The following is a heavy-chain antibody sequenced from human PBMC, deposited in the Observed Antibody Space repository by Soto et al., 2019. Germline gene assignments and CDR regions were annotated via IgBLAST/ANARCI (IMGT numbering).Heavy chain of an antibody. Sequence: QVQVVESGGGVVQPGTSLRLSCAASGYTFSVSAIHCVCQAPGKGLEWVEVISSDGSHHYYADSVRGQFPISRDNPKNTLHLKTTSLRAEDTAVYYCARPYCRSTRCYLYYYDMDVWGPCTTVTISS. J-gene: IGHJ6*02. CDR3: ARPYCRSTRCYLYYYDMDV. V-gene: IGHV3-30-3*01. CDR2: ISSDGSHH. D-gene: IGHD2-2*01. CDR1: GYTFSVSA.